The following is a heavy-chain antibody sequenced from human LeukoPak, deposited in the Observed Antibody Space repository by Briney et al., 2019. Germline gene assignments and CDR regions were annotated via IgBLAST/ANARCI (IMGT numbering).Heavy chain of an antibody. CDR2: IYYSGST. CDR3: ARWVEMATMGRFFDY. J-gene: IGHJ4*02. D-gene: IGHD5-24*01. CDR1: DGSISSSSYY. Sequence: PSETLSLTCTVSDGSISSSSYYWGWIRQPPGKGLEWIGSIYYSGSTNYNPSLKSRVTISVDTSKNQFSLKLSSVTAAGTAVYYCARWVEMATMGRFFDYWGQGTLVTVSS. V-gene: IGHV4-39*07.